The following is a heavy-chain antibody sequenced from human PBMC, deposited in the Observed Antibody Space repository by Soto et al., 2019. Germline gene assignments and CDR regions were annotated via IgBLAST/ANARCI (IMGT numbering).Heavy chain of an antibody. CDR1: GFTFSGSA. Sequence: PGGSLRLSCAASGFTFSGSAMHWVRQASGKGLEWVGRIRSKANSYATAYAASVKGRFTISRDDSKNTAYLQMNSLKTEDTAVYYCTSLCIAAAAAYFDYWGQGTLVTVSS. J-gene: IGHJ4*02. V-gene: IGHV3-73*01. D-gene: IGHD6-13*01. CDR3: TSLCIAAAAAYFDY. CDR2: IRSKANSYAT.